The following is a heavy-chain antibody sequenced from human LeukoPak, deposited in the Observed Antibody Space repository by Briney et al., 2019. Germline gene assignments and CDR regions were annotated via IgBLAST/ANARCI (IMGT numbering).Heavy chain of an antibody. CDR3: ALGELLPHFDY. CDR1: GFTVSSNY. V-gene: IGHV3-66*01. CDR2: IYSGGST. D-gene: IGHD3-10*01. J-gene: IGHJ4*02. Sequence: GGSLRLSCAASGFTVSSNYMSWVRQAPGKGLEWVSVIYSGGSTYYADSVKGRLTISRDNSKNTLYLQMNSLRAEDTAVYYCALGELLPHFDYWGQGTLVTVSS.